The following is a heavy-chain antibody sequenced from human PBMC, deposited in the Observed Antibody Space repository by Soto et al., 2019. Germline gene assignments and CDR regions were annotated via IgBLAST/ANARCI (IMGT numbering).Heavy chain of an antibody. V-gene: IGHV3-11*05. CDR1: GFTFSDYY. CDR2: ISSSSSYT. J-gene: IGHJ6*02. CDR3: ARDGGVVVVPAAIGDYYGMDV. D-gene: IGHD2-2*01. Sequence: QVQLVESGGGLVKPGGSLRLSCAASGFTFSDYYMSWIRQAPGKGLEWVSYISSSSSYTNYADSVKGRFTISRDNAKNSLYRQMNSLRAEDTAVYYCARDGGVVVVPAAIGDYYGMDVWGQGTTVTVSS.